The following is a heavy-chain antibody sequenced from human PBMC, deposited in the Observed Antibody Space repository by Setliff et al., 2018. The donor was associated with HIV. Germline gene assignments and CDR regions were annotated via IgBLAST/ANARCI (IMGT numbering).Heavy chain of an antibody. V-gene: IGHV3-43D*04. CDR3: AKDTRDYYDSSGYYVGIDY. CDR2: VSWDGGTT. CDR1: GFTFDDYG. Sequence: HPGGSLRLSCAASGFTFDDYGMHWVRQAPGRGLEWVSFVSWDGGTTYYADSVKGRFTISRHNTKNSLHLQMNSLRAEDTALYYCAKDTRDYYDSSGYYVGIDYWGRGTLVTVSS. D-gene: IGHD3-22*01. J-gene: IGHJ4*02.